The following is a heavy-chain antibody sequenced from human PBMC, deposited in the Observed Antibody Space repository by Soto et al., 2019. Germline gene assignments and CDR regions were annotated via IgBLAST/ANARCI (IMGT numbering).Heavy chain of an antibody. D-gene: IGHD3-10*01. CDR1: GGSISSGGYY. CDR2: IYYSGST. Sequence: SETLSLTCTVSGGSISSGGYYWSWIRQHPGKGLEWIGYIYYSGSTYCNPSLKSRVTISVDTSKNQFSLKLSSVTAADTAVYYCARGRRAYYYGSALYGMDVWGQGTTVTVSS. V-gene: IGHV4-31*03. J-gene: IGHJ6*02. CDR3: ARGRRAYYYGSALYGMDV.